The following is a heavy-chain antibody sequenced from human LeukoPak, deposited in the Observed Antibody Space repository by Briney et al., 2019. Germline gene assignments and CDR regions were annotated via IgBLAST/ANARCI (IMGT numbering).Heavy chain of an antibody. CDR3: ARDLAVCSSTSCPGYWFDP. D-gene: IGHD2-2*01. CDR1: GFTFSSYA. J-gene: IGHJ5*02. CDR2: ISGSGGST. V-gene: IGHV3-23*01. Sequence: GGSLRLSCAASGFTFSSYAMSWVRQAPGKGLEWVSGISGSGGSTYYADSVKGRFTISRDNSKNTLYLQMNSLRAEDTAVYYCARDLAVCSSTSCPGYWFDPWGQGTLVTVSS.